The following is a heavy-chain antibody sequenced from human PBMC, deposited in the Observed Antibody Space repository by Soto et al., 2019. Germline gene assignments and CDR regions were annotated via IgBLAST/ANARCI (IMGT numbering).Heavy chain of an antibody. CDR3: AKGPALGMWYYYYGMDV. CDR2: ISYDGSNK. Sequence: QVQLVESGGGVVQPGRSLRLSCAASGFTFSSYGMHWVRQAPGKGLEWVAVISYDGSNKYYADSVKGRFTISRDNSKNXXYLQMNSLRAEDTAVYYCAKGPALGMWYYYYGMDVWGQGTTVTVSS. CDR1: GFTFSSYG. D-gene: IGHD7-27*01. V-gene: IGHV3-30*18. J-gene: IGHJ6*02.